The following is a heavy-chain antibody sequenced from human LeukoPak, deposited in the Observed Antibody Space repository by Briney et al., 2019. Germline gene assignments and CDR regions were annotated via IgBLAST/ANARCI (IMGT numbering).Heavy chain of an antibody. Sequence: ASVKVSCKTSGYTFTDYYMHWVRQAPGQGLEWMGWINPNSDGTNYAQKFQGRVTMTRDTSISTAYMELSRLRSDDTAVYYCARGDYGGNLAFDYWGQGTLVTVSS. CDR3: ARGDYGGNLAFDY. V-gene: IGHV1-2*02. CDR1: GYTFTDYY. D-gene: IGHD4-23*01. J-gene: IGHJ4*02. CDR2: INPNSDGT.